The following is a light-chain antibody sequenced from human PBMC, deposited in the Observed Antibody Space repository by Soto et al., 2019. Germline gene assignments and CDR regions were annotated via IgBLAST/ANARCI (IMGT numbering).Light chain of an antibody. V-gene: IGKV3-15*01. J-gene: IGKJ5*01. CDR2: ATS. Sequence: EIVMTQSPATLSVSPGERATLSCRASQSVSTNLAWYQQKPGQAPRLLIYATSTRATGIPDRFTVSGSGTEFTLTISSLQSEDFAVYHCQQYDNKPPITFGQGTRLEIK. CDR1: QSVSTN. CDR3: QQYDNKPPIT.